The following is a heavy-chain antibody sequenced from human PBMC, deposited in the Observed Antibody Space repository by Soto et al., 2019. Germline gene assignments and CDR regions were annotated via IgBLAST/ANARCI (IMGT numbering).Heavy chain of an antibody. Sequence: QVNLVASGGGVVPPGTSLRLSCAASGFSFSLYGMHWVRQAPGKGLEWVAFIRYDGSDKQCADTVKGRCAVSRDNLENTLALQIDNLSADDTATYYCARDQGGSVAYLDVWGQGTLVTVSS. CDR2: IRYDGSDK. CDR3: ARDQGGSVAYLDV. D-gene: IGHD5-12*01. V-gene: IGHV3-33*01. CDR1: GFSFSLYG. J-gene: IGHJ4*02.